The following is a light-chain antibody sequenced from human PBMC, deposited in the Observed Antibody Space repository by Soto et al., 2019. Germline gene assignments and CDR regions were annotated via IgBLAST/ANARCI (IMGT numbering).Light chain of an antibody. J-gene: IGLJ2*01. CDR3: SSYAGSMNLI. CDR2: EVS. Sequence: QSALTQPPSASGSPRQSVTISCTGSSSDVGGHNHVSWYQQHPGKAPKLMIYEVSKRPSGVPDRVSGSKSVNTASLTVSGFQDEDEADYYCSSYAGSMNLIFGGGTELTAL. CDR1: SSDVGGHNH. V-gene: IGLV2-8*01.